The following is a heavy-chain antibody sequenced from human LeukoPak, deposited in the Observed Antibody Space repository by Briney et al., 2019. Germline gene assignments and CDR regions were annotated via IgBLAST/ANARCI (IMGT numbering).Heavy chain of an antibody. Sequence: ASVTVSCKASGFTFTGYYMHWVRQAPGQGLEWMGWINPKSGDTNYAQKFQGRVTLTRDTSISTAYMDLSRLTSDDTAVYYCARDPAGYSNYVGIDYWGQGTLVTVSS. CDR2: INPKSGDT. V-gene: IGHV1-2*02. CDR3: ARDPAGYSNYVGIDY. CDR1: GFTFTGYY. D-gene: IGHD4-11*01. J-gene: IGHJ4*02.